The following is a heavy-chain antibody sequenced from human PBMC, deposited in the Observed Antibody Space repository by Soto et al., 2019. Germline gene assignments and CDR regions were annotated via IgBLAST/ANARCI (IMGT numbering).Heavy chain of an antibody. CDR1: GGSISSGNFY. V-gene: IGHV4-30-4*01. CDR3: AHVSLGGNTYFDL. Sequence: VQLQESGPGLVRPSETLSLTCTVSGGSISSGNFYWSWIRQPPGKGLEWIGYIYFSGSTSSSPSLKRRLTISLNTSNNQFSLKLSSVTAEDTAVYYCAHVSLGGNTYFDLWGQGALVTVSS. D-gene: IGHD1-26*01. J-gene: IGHJ4*02. CDR2: IYFSGST.